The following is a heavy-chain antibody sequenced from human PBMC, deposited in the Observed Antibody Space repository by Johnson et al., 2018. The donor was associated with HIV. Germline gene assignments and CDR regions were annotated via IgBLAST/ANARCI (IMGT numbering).Heavy chain of an antibody. V-gene: IGHV3-7*01. CDR3: ARVGVSGYDLAAFDI. J-gene: IGHJ3*02. CDR1: GLTFSSYW. D-gene: IGHD5-12*01. Sequence: MLLVESGGGLVQPGGSLRLSCAASGLTFSSYWMSWVRQAPGKGLEWVANIKQDGSEKYFADSVKGRFTISRDNFKNTVYLQMNSLRTVDTAIYYCARVGVSGYDLAAFDIWGQGTVVTVSS. CDR2: IKQDGSEK.